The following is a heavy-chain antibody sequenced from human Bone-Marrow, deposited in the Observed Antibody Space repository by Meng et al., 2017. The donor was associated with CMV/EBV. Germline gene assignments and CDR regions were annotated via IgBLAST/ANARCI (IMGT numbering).Heavy chain of an antibody. V-gene: IGHV1-69*05. D-gene: IGHD5/OR15-5a*01. J-gene: IGHJ6*02. Sequence: SVKVSCKASGGTFSSYAISWVRQAPGQGLEWMGGIIPIFGTANYAQKFQDRVTITTNESTSTAYMELSSLRSEDTAVYYCARVSTNPGRYEDVWGQGTTVTVSS. CDR2: IIPIFGTA. CDR1: GGTFSSYA. CDR3: ARVSTNPGRYEDV.